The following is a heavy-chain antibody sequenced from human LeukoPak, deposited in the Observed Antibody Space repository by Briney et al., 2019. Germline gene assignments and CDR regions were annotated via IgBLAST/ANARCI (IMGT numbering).Heavy chain of an antibody. V-gene: IGHV1-8*01. J-gene: IGHJ4*02. CDR1: GYTFTSYD. CDR3: ASLSRDGYNYLDY. Sequence: ASVKVSCKASGYTFTSYDINWVRQATGQGLEWMGWMNPNSGNTGYAQKFQGRVTMTRNTSISTAYMELSSLRSEDTAVYYCASLSRDGYNYLDYWGQGTLVTVSS. CDR2: MNPNSGNT. D-gene: IGHD5-24*01.